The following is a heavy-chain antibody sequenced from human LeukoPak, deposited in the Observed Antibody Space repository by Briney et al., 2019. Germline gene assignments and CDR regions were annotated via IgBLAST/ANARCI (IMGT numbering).Heavy chain of an antibody. J-gene: IGHJ3*02. CDR3: ARRTATYYYDISGYYLGAFDI. Sequence: GESLKISCKGSGYSFTSYWIGWVRQMPGKGLEWMGIIYPGDSDTRYSPSFQGQVTISADKSISTAYLQWSSLKASDTAMYYCARRTATYYYDISGYYLGAFDIWGQGTMVTVSS. CDR2: IYPGDSDT. CDR1: GYSFTSYW. V-gene: IGHV5-51*01. D-gene: IGHD3-22*01.